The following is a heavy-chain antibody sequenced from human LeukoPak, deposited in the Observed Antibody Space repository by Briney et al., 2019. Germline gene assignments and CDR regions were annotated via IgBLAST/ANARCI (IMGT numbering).Heavy chain of an antibody. CDR3: AREIGGRGLLWFGELLPKNPYYFDY. D-gene: IGHD3-10*01. CDR2: ISAYNGNT. J-gene: IGHJ4*02. CDR1: GGTFSSYA. V-gene: IGHV1-18*01. Sequence: ASVKVSCKASGGTFSSYAISWVRQAPGQGLEWMGWISAYNGNTNYAQKLQGRVTMTTDTSTSTAYMELRSLRSDDTAVYYCAREIGGRGLLWFGELLPKNPYYFDYWGQGTLVTVSS.